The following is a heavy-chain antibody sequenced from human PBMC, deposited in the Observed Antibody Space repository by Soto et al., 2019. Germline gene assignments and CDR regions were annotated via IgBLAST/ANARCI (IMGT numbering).Heavy chain of an antibody. D-gene: IGHD3-3*01. J-gene: IGHJ4*02. CDR3: AREDSTYYDFWSGYSTVGSVVY. CDR2: INSDGSST. CDR1: GFTFSSYW. V-gene: IGHV3-74*01. Sequence: EVQLVESGGGLVQPGGSLRLSCAASGFTFSSYWMHWVRQAPGKGLVWVSRINSDGSSTSYADSVKGRFTISGDNAKNTLYLQMNSLRAEDTAVYYCAREDSTYYDFWSGYSTVGSVVYWGQGTLVTVSS.